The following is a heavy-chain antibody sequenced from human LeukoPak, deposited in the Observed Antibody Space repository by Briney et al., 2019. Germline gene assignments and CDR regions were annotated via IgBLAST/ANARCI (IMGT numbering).Heavy chain of an antibody. D-gene: IGHD5-24*01. CDR3: ARGGRRWLQLKYYFDY. J-gene: IGHJ4*02. CDR1: GFTFSNAW. Sequence: PGGSLRLSCAASGFTFSNAWMSWIRQPPGKGLEWIGEINHSGSTNYNPSLKSRVTISVDTSKNQFSLKLSSVTAADTAVYYCARGGRRWLQLKYYFDYWGQGTLVTVSS. CDR2: INHSGST. V-gene: IGHV4-34*01.